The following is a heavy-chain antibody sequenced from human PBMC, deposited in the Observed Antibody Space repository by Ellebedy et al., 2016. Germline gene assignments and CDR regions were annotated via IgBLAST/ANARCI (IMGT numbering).Heavy chain of an antibody. CDR1: GYTFTSYG. CDR2: ISAYNGNT. V-gene: IGHV1-18*01. D-gene: IGHD2-2*01. J-gene: IGHJ4*02. Sequence: ASVKVSCXASGYTFTSYGISWVRQAPGQGLEWMGWISAYNGNTNYAQKLQGRVTMTTDTSTSTAYMELRSLRSDDTAVYYCATDIVVVPAAKSPRDYWGQGTLVTVSS. CDR3: ATDIVVVPAAKSPRDY.